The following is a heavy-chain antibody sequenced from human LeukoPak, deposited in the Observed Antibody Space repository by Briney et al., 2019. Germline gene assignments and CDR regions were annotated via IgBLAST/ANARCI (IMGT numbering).Heavy chain of an antibody. D-gene: IGHD5-18*01. V-gene: IGHV1-18*01. CDR1: GYTFTNYA. CDR3: ARVFGIQLWLPFDY. J-gene: IGHJ4*02. Sequence: GASVKVSCKASGYTFTNYAISWVRQAPGQGLEWMGWISAYNGNTNYAQKVQDRVTMTTDTSTSTAYMELRSLRSDDTAVYYCARVFGIQLWLPFDYWGQGTLVTVSS. CDR2: ISAYNGNT.